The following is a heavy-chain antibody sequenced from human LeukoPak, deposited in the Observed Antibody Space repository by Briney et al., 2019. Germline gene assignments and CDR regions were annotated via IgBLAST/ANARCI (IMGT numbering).Heavy chain of an antibody. D-gene: IGHD3-22*01. CDR2: ISGGGGST. Sequence: GGSLRLSCAASGLTLSTYAMSWVRQAPGKGLEWVSAISGGGGSTYYADSVKGRFIISRDNSKSTLYLQMNSLRAEDTAVYYCAKDKIVVAGNFDYWGQGTLVTVSS. V-gene: IGHV3-23*01. CDR1: GLTLSTYA. J-gene: IGHJ4*02. CDR3: AKDKIVVAGNFDY.